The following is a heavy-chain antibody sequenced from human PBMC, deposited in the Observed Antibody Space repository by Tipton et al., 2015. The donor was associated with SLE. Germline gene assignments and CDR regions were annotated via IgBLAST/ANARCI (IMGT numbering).Heavy chain of an antibody. CDR2: IYYSGST. V-gene: IGHV4-39*01. J-gene: IGHJ4*02. D-gene: IGHD6-13*01. CDR3: ARRSVSWYISGFDY. CDR1: GGSISSSSYY. Sequence: TLSLTCTVSGGSISSSSYYWGWIRQPPGKGLEWIGSIYYSGSTYYNPSLKSRVTTSVDTSKNQFSLKLSSVTAADTAVYYCARRSVSWYISGFDYWGQGTLVTVSS.